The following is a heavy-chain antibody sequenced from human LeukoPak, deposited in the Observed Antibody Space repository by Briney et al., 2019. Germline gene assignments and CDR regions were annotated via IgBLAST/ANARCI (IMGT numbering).Heavy chain of an antibody. J-gene: IGHJ6*03. CDR1: GGSTSSYY. V-gene: IGHV4-4*09. Sequence: SETLSLTCTVSGGSTSSYYWSWIRQPPGKGLEWIGYIYTSGSTNYNPSLKSRVTISVDTSKNQFSLKLSSVTAADTAVYYCARHHTGYYDFWSGYYRHYYYYMDVWGKGTTVTVSS. CDR2: IYTSGST. CDR3: ARHHTGYYDFWSGYYRHYYYYMDV. D-gene: IGHD3-3*01.